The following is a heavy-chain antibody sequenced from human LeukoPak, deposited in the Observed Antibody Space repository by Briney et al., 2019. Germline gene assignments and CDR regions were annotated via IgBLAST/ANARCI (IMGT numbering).Heavy chain of an antibody. CDR2: IYTSGST. V-gene: IGHV4-4*07. CDR1: GGSISSYY. D-gene: IGHD4-17*01. J-gene: IGHJ2*01. Sequence: SETLSLTCTVSGGSISSYYWSWIRQPAGKGLEWIGRIYTSGSTNYNPSLKSRVTMSVDTSKNQFSLKLSPVTAADTAVYYCARDHLTTDAWYFDLWGRGTLVTVSS. CDR3: ARDHLTTDAWYFDL.